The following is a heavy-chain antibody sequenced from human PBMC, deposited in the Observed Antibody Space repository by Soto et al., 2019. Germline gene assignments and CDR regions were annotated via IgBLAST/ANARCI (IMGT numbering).Heavy chain of an antibody. J-gene: IGHJ4*02. CDR3: ASGPTQYPWLFDY. V-gene: IGHV3-33*01. Sequence: QVQLVESGGGVVQPGRSLRLSCAASGFTFSSYGMHWVRQAPGKGLEWVAVIWYDGSNKYYADSVKGRFTISRDNSKNKLYLQMNSLRAEDTAVYYCASGPTQYPWLFDYWGQGTLVTVSS. D-gene: IGHD6-19*01. CDR2: IWYDGSNK. CDR1: GFTFSSYG.